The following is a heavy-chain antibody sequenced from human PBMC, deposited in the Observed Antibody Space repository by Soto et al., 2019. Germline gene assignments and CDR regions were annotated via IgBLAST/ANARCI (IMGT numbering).Heavy chain of an antibody. CDR1: GYSISSSNW. D-gene: IGHD7-27*01. CDR2: TYHSGST. CDR3: ARVPGP. Sequence: PSETLSLTCAVSGYSISSSNWWGWIRQPPGKGLEWIGYTYHSGSTYYNPSLKSRVTISVDRSKNQFSLKLSSVTAADTAVYYCARVPGPWGQGTQVTVSS. J-gene: IGHJ5*02. V-gene: IGHV4-28*03.